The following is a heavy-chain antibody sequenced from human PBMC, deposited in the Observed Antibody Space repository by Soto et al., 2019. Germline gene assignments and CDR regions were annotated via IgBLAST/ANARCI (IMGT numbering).Heavy chain of an antibody. Sequence: ASVKVSCKASGYTFTRYYMHWVRQAPGQGLEWMGTINPSGGSTSYAQKFQGRVTMTRDTSTSTVYMELSSLRSEDTAVYYCARDIVEVPSANYVFENWGQGTLVTVSS. CDR3: ARDIVEVPSANYVFEN. D-gene: IGHD2-2*01. V-gene: IGHV1-46*03. J-gene: IGHJ4*02. CDR1: GYTFTRYY. CDR2: INPSGGST.